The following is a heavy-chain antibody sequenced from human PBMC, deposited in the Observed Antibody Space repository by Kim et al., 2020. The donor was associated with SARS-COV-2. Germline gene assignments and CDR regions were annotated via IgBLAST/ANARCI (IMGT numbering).Heavy chain of an antibody. CDR2: ISAYNGNT. V-gene: IGHV1-18*04. J-gene: IGHJ4*02. CDR3: ARVRRQVATGTMFDY. Sequence: ASVKVSCKASGYTFTSYGISWVRQAPGQGLEWMGWISAYNGNTNYAQKLQGRVTMTTDTSTSTAYMELRSLRSDDTAVYYCARVRRQVATGTMFDYWGQGTLVTVSS. D-gene: IGHD5-12*01. CDR1: GYTFTSYG.